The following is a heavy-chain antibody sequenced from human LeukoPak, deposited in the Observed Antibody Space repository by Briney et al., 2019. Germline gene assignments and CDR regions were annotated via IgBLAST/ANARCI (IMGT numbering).Heavy chain of an antibody. CDR1: GFTVSSNY. CDR2: IYSGGST. J-gene: IGHJ6*02. CDR3: AKDVTYGSGPPGYYGMDV. V-gene: IGHV3-53*01. D-gene: IGHD3-10*01. Sequence: GGSLRLSCAASGFTVSSNYMSWVRQAPGKGLEWVSVIYSGGSTYYADSVKGRFTISRDNSKNTLYLQMNSLRAEDTAVYYCAKDVTYGSGPPGYYGMDVWGQGTTVTVSS.